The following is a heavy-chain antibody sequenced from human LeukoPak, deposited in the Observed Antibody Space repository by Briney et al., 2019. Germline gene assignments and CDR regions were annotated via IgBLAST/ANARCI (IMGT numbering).Heavy chain of an antibody. Sequence: ASVKVSCKASGYTFTGYYMHWVPQAPGQGLEWMGWINPNSGGTNYAQKFQGRVTMTRDTSISTAYMELSRLRSDDTAVYYCAREGLGGYAAVDYWGQGTLVTVSS. CDR3: AREGLGGYAAVDY. CDR1: GYTFTGYY. J-gene: IGHJ4*02. V-gene: IGHV1-2*02. CDR2: INPNSGGT. D-gene: IGHD3-16*01.